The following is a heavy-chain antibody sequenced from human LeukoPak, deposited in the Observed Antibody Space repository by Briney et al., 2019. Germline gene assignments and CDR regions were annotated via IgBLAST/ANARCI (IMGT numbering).Heavy chain of an antibody. CDR1: GGSISSYY. Sequence: PSETLSLTCTVSGGSISSYYWSWTRQPPGKGLEWIGYIYYSGSTNYNPSLKSRVTISVDTSKNQFSLKLSSVTAADTAVYYCARAGYDYYYYMDVWGKGTTVTVSS. CDR3: ARAGYDYYYYMDV. V-gene: IGHV4-59*01. CDR2: IYYSGST. J-gene: IGHJ6*03.